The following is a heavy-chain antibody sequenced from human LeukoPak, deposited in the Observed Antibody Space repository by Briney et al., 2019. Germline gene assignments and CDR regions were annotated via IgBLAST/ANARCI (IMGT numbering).Heavy chain of an antibody. CDR3: ARRSCSGAGCSFFDY. V-gene: IGHV3-73*01. CDR2: IRSKANSYAT. Sequence: GGSLRLSCAASGFTFSGSAMHWVRQASGEGLEGVGRIRSKANSYATAYAASVKGRLTISRDDSKNTAYLQMNSLKTEDTAVYYCARRSCSGAGCSFFDYWGQGTLVTVSS. D-gene: IGHD2-2*01. J-gene: IGHJ4*02. CDR1: GFTFSGSA.